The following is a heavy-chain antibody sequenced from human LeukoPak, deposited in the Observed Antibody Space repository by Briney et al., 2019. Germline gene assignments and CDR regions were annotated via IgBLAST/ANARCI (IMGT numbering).Heavy chain of an antibody. V-gene: IGHV1-18*01. J-gene: IGHJ4*02. CDR3: ARAYLYYDILTGHDY. Sequence: ASVKLSCKASGGTFSSYAISWVRQAPGQGLEWMGWINAYNGNRDYAQKLQGRVTMTTDTSTRTAYMELRSLRSDDTAVYYCARAYLYYDILTGHDYWGQGTLVTVSS. D-gene: IGHD3-9*01. CDR1: GGTFSSYA. CDR2: INAYNGNR.